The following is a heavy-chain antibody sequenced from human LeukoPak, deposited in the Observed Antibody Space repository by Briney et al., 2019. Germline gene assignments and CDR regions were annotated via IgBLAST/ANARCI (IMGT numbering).Heavy chain of an antibody. D-gene: IGHD2-21*02. Sequence: GGSLRLSCAASGFTFSSYSMNWVRQAPGKGLEWVANIKQDGSEKYYVDSVKGRFTISRDNAKNSLYLQMNSLRAEDTAVYYCAREVGYCGGDCHRGNWGQGTLVTVSS. CDR2: IKQDGSEK. CDR1: GFTFSSYS. V-gene: IGHV3-7*01. CDR3: AREVGYCGGDCHRGN. J-gene: IGHJ4*02.